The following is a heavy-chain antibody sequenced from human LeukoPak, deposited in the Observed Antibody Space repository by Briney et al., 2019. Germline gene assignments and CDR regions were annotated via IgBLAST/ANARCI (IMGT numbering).Heavy chain of an antibody. CDR2: INPNSGGT. J-gene: IGHJ1*01. CDR1: GYTFTGYY. V-gene: IGHV1-2*02. Sequence: ASVKVSCKASGYTFTGYYMHWVRQAPGQGLEWMGWINPNSGGTNYAQKFQGRVTMTRDTSISTAYMEPSRLRSDDTAVYYCASEFGYCSGGSCYSDPTEYFQHWGQGTLVTVSS. D-gene: IGHD2-15*01. CDR3: ASEFGYCSGGSCYSDPTEYFQH.